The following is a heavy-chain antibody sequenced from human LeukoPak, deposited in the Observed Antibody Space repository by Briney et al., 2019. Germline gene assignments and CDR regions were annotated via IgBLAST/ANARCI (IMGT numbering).Heavy chain of an antibody. CDR2: ISSSSSYI. J-gene: IGHJ3*02. CDR1: GFTFSSYS. D-gene: IGHD6-25*01. CDR3: AREGAAAGTEAFDI. Sequence: GGSLRLSCAASGFTFSSYSMNWVRQAPRKGLEWVASISSSSSYIYYADSVKGRFTISRDNAKNSLYLQMNSLRAEDTAVYYCAREGAAAGTEAFDIWGQGTMITVSS. V-gene: IGHV3-21*01.